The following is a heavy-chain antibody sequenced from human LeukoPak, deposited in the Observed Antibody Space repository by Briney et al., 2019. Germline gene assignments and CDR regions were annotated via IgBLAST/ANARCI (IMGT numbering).Heavy chain of an antibody. Sequence: GGSLRLSCVASGFTFSNYGMHWVRQAPGKGLEWVAIISYDGSNQYYKDSVKGRFTISRDNSKNTLNLQMNSLRAEDTAVYYCAKDRSGLNSYFDLWGRGTLFTVSS. J-gene: IGHJ2*01. D-gene: IGHD6-19*01. V-gene: IGHV3-30*18. CDR3: AKDRSGLNSYFDL. CDR1: GFTFSNYG. CDR2: ISYDGSNQ.